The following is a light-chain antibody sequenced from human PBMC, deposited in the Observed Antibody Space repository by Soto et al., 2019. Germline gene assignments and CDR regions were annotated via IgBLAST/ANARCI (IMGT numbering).Light chain of an antibody. CDR1: RSDIGDSNF. J-gene: IGLJ1*01. V-gene: IGLV2-14*01. CDR3: ASFRSGTILV. Sequence: QSVLTQPASVSGSPEQSVTISCTGPRSDIGDSNFISWYQHSPGKAPRLLIYQVNNRPSGVSGRFSGSKAGNTASLTISGLLDDDEADYFCASFRSGTILVFGSGTKVTVL. CDR2: QVN.